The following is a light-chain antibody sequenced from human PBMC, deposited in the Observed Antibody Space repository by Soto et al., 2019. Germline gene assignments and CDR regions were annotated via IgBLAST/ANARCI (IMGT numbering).Light chain of an antibody. J-gene: IGLJ3*02. CDR3: SSYTSSSTLV. CDR1: SSDVGGYNY. V-gene: IGLV2-14*01. Sequence: QSALTQPASVSGSPGQSITISCTGTSSDVGGYNYVSWYQQHPGKAPKLMIYDVRNRPSGVSNRFSGSKSGNTASLTISGLHAEDEDDYYCSSYTSSSTLVFGVGTKLTVL. CDR2: DVR.